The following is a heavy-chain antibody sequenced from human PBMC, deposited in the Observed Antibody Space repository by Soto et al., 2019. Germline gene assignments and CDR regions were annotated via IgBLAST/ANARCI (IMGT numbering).Heavy chain of an antibody. CDR1: GFTFSSYE. V-gene: IGHV3-48*03. D-gene: IGHD3-3*01. Sequence: GGSLRLSCAASGFTFSSYEMNWVRQAPWKGLEWVSYISSSGSTIYYADSVKGRFTISRDNAKNSLYLQMNSLRAEDTAVYYCARDPDFWSGLYGMDVWGQGTTVTAP. CDR2: ISSSGSTI. CDR3: ARDPDFWSGLYGMDV. J-gene: IGHJ6*02.